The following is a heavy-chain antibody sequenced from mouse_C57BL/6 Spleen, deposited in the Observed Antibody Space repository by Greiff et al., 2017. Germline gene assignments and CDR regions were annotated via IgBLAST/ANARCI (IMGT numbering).Heavy chain of an antibody. CDR1: GFSLSTSGMG. J-gene: IGHJ4*01. CDR2: ISWDDDQ. CDR3: ARSAYYSNPEDY. D-gene: IGHD2-5*01. V-gene: IGHV8-12*01. Sequence: QVTLKVSGPGILQSSQTLSLTCSFSGFSLSTSGMGLSWIRQPSGKGLDWLAHISWDDDQRYTPSLKSRLTISKATSRTQVFLKITSGDTADTATYYCARSAYYSNPEDYWGQGTSVTVSS.